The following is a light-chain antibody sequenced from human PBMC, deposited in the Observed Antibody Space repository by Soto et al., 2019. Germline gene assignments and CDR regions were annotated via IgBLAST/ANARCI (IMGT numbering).Light chain of an antibody. V-gene: IGKV3-15*01. CDR1: QSVSYN. CDR2: GAF. J-gene: IGKJ4*01. CDR3: QQYKNWPPLT. Sequence: EIVMTQSPATLSVSPGERATLSCRASQSVSYNLAWYQQKPGQGPRLLIYGAFTRATGIPARFSGSGSGTEFPITISSLQSEDFGVYYCQQYKNWPPLTFGGGTKVESK.